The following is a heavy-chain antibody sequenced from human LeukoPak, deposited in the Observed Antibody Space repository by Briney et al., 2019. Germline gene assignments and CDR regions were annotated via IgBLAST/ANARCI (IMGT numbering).Heavy chain of an antibody. CDR2: IYYSGSS. J-gene: IGHJ5*02. CDR3: ARLGVTDNWFDP. CDR1: GGSISGYH. V-gene: IGHV4-59*01. Sequence: SETLSLTCNVSGGSISGYHWSWIRQPPGKGLEWLGYIYYSGSSNYNPSLKSRVTISADTSKNQFSLKLSSVTAADTAVYYCARLGVTDNWFDPWGQGTLVTVSS.